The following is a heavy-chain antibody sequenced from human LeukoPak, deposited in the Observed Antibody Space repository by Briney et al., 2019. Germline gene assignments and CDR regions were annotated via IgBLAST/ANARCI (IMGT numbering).Heavy chain of an antibody. Sequence: PSQTLSLTCTVSGGSISSGGCYWSWIRPHPGKGLEWIGYIYYSGSTYYIPYLTSRVIISVDTSKNQFSLKLNSVTAADTAVYYCARVAPDNWFDPWGQGTLVTVSS. J-gene: IGHJ5*02. CDR2: IYYSGST. V-gene: IGHV4-31*03. CDR1: GGSISSGGCY. CDR3: ARVAPDNWFDP. D-gene: IGHD5-12*01.